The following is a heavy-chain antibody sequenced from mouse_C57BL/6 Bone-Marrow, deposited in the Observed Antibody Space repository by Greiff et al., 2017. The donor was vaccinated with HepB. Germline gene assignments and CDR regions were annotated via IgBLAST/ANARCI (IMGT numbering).Heavy chain of an antibody. Sequence: EVQLVESGGGLVKPGGSLKLSCAASGFTFSDYGMHWVRQAPEKGLEWVAYISSGSSTIYYADTVKGRFTISRDNAKNTLFLQMTSLRSEDTAMYYCARGDSSGYLYYFDYWGQGTTLTVSS. D-gene: IGHD3-2*02. CDR1: GFTFSDYG. CDR2: ISSGSSTI. CDR3: ARGDSSGYLYYFDY. V-gene: IGHV5-17*01. J-gene: IGHJ2*01.